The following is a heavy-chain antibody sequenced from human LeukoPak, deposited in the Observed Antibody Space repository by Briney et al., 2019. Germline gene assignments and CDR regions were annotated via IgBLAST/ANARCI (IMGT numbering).Heavy chain of an antibody. Sequence: GGSLRLSCAASGLTISNNFMGWVRQAPGKGLEWVSLIYSGGSTYSADSVKGRFTISRDNSRDTLYLQMNSLRVEDTAVYYCARLWGQPPTLDYWGQGTLVTVSS. CDR3: ARLWGQPPTLDY. CDR2: IYSGGST. D-gene: IGHD3-16*01. V-gene: IGHV3-66*04. CDR1: GLTISNNF. J-gene: IGHJ4*02.